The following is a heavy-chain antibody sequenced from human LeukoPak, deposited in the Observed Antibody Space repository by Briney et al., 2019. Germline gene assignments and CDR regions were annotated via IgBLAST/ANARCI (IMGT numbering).Heavy chain of an antibody. J-gene: IGHJ5*02. CDR3: AKEEFGDPNWFDP. D-gene: IGHD3-10*01. V-gene: IGHV3-23*01. CDR2: IRSDGSET. Sequence: GGSLRLSCAASGFTFGTYGMSWVRQAPGEGLVWVSRIRSDGSETRYAESVKGRFTISRDNSKNTLYLQMNSLRAEDTAVYYCAKEEFGDPNWFDPWGQGTLVTVSS. CDR1: GFTFGTYG.